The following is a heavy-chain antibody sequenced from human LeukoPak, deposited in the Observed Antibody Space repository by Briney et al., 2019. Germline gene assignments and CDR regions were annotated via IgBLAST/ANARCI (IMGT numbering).Heavy chain of an antibody. CDR1: GYTFTGYY. CDR3: ARGGDMYQLLNYYYYGMDV. Sequence: GASVKVSCKASGYTFTGYYMHWVRQAPGQGLEWMGWINTNTGNPTYAQGFTGRFVFSLDTSVSTAYLQISSLKAEDTAVYYCARGGDMYQLLNYYYYGMDVWGQGTTVTVSS. J-gene: IGHJ6*02. CDR2: INTNTGNP. D-gene: IGHD2-2*01. V-gene: IGHV7-4-1*02.